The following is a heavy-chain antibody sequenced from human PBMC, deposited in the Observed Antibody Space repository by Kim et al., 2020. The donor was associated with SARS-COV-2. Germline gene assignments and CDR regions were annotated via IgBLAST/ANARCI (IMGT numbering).Heavy chain of an antibody. CDR3: ARVRFYDFWSGLRAQYYYGMDV. D-gene: IGHD3-3*01. CDR2: IIPIFGTA. V-gene: IGHV1-69*13. J-gene: IGHJ6*02. CDR1: GGTFSSYA. Sequence: SVKVSCKASGGTFSSYAISWVRQAPGQGLEWMGGIIPIFGTANYAQKFQGRVTITADESTSTAYMELSSLRSEDTAVYYCARVRFYDFWSGLRAQYYYGMDVWGQGTTVTVSS.